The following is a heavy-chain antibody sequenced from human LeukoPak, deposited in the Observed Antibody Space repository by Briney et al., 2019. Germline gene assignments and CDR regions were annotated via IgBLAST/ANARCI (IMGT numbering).Heavy chain of an antibody. CDR3: ARVRGYDFWSGYPYYYYYMDV. D-gene: IGHD3-3*01. V-gene: IGHV1-8*03. Sequence: GASVKVSCKASGYTFTSYDINWVRQATGQGLEWMGWMNPNSGNTGYAQKFQGRVTITRNTSISTAYMELSSLRSEDTAVYYCARVRGYDFWSGYPYYYYYMDVWGKGTTVTVSS. CDR2: MNPNSGNT. J-gene: IGHJ6*03. CDR1: GYTFTSYD.